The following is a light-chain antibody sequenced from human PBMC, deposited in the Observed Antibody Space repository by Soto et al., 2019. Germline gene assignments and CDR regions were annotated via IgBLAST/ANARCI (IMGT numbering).Light chain of an antibody. Sequence: QTVVTQEPSFSVSPGGTITLTCGLSSGSVSTNNYPSWYQQTPGQAPRTLIYNTNTRSSGVPDRFSGSILGNQAALTITGAQADDECDYYCLLYVGSGIHCVCGGGTKLTVL. J-gene: IGLJ3*02. CDR3: LLYVGSGIHCV. CDR2: NTN. V-gene: IGLV8-61*01. CDR1: SGSVSTNNY.